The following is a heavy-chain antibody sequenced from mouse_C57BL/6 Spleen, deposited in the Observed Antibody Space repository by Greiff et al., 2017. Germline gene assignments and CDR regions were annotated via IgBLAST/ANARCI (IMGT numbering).Heavy chain of an antibody. Sequence: VKLQESGPELVKPGASVKLSCKASGYTFTSYDINWVKQRPGQGLEWIGWIYPRDGSTKYNEKFKGKATLTVDTSSSTAYMELHSLTSEDSAVYFCARYDSFDVWGTGTTDTVSS. CDR3: ARYDSFDV. D-gene: IGHD2-4*01. J-gene: IGHJ1*03. V-gene: IGHV1-85*01. CDR1: GYTFTSYD. CDR2: IYPRDGST.